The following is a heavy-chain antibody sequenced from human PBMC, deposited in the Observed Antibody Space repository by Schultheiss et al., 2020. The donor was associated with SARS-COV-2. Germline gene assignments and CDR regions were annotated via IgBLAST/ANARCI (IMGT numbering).Heavy chain of an antibody. CDR1: GGSLSRSSYY. D-gene: IGHD4-17*01. V-gene: IGHV4-39*01. CDR2: VYTSGST. J-gene: IGHJ4*02. CDR3: ARRGYYGDRFDY. Sequence: SETLSLTCSVSGGSLSRSSYYWGWVRQSPGKGLEWIGSVYTSGSTSHNPALRSRVAVSVDTSKNQFSLKLSSVTAADTAVYYCARRGYYGDRFDYWGQGTLVTVSS.